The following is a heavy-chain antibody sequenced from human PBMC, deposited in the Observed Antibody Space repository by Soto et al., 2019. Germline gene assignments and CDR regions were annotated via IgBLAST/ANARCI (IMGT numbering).Heavy chain of an antibody. J-gene: IGHJ6*02. D-gene: IGHD3-22*01. CDR3: AKGFYYSSGYYWYYYYGMDV. Sequence: PGGSLRLSCAASGFTFSSYAMSWVRQAPGKGLEWVSAISGSGGSTYYADSVKGRFTISRDNSKNTLYLQMNSLRAEDTAVYYCAKGFYYSSGYYWYYYYGMDVWGQGTTVTVSS. V-gene: IGHV3-23*01. CDR2: ISGSGGST. CDR1: GFTFSSYA.